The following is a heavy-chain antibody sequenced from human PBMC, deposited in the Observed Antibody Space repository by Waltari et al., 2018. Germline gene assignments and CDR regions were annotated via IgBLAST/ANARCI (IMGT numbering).Heavy chain of an antibody. Sequence: QVQLVESGGGVVQPGGSLRLSCAASGFTFSDSGMHWVRQVPGKGPEWVAFIRFDESNKYYADSVKGRFTISRDNSKNTLYLQMNSLRAEDTALYYCAKALRFLEWLLPFDYWGRGTLVTVSS. D-gene: IGHD3-3*01. V-gene: IGHV3-30*02. J-gene: IGHJ4*02. CDR2: IRFDESNK. CDR1: GFTFSDSG. CDR3: AKALRFLEWLLPFDY.